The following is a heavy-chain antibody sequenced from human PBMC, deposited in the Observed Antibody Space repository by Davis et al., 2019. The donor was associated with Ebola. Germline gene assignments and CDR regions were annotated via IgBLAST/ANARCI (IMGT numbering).Heavy chain of an antibody. CDR3: ARGFTAVAGTWGLHYYYYGMDV. J-gene: IGHJ6*02. CDR1: GYTFTGYY. V-gene: IGHV1-46*01. D-gene: IGHD6-19*01. Sequence: AASVKVSCKASGYTFTGYYMHWVRQAPGQGLEWMGIINPSGGSTSYAQKFQGRVTMTRDTSTSTVYMELSSLRSEDTAVYYCARGFTAVAGTWGLHYYYYGMDVWGQGTTVTVSS. CDR2: INPSGGST.